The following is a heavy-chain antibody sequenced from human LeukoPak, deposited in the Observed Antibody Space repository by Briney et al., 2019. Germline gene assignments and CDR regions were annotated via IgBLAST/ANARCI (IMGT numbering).Heavy chain of an antibody. J-gene: IGHJ3*02. Sequence: SETLSLTCTVSGGSISSGDYYWSWIRQPPVKGLEWIGYIYYSGSTYYNPSLKSRVTISVDTSKNQFSLKLSSVTAADTAVYYCARDRDYGSGSYLGAFDIWGQGTMVTVSS. CDR3: ARDRDYGSGSYLGAFDI. CDR2: IYYSGST. V-gene: IGHV4-30-4*01. D-gene: IGHD3-10*01. CDR1: GGSISSGDYY.